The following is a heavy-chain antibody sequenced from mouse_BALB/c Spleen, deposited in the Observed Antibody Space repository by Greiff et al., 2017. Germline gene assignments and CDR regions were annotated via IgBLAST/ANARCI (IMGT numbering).Heavy chain of an antibody. J-gene: IGHJ4*01. CDR3: ARGETGTRYAMDY. V-gene: IGHV1-87*01. Sequence: QVQLKESGAELARPGASVKLSCKASGYTFTSYWMQWVKQRPGQGLEWIGAIYPGDGDTRYTQKFKGKATLTADKSSSTAYMQLSSLASEDSAVYYCARGETGTRYAMDYWGQGTSVTVSS. D-gene: IGHD4-1*01. CDR2: IYPGDGDT. CDR1: GYTFTSYW.